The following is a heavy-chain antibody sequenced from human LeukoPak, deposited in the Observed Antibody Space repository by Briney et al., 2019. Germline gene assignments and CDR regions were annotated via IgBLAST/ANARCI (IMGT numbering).Heavy chain of an antibody. CDR1: GFTFSSYA. J-gene: IGHJ3*02. CDR2: ISYDGSNK. CDR3: AKDPLNSGSDRAFDI. Sequence: GGSLRLSCAASGFTFSSYAMHWVRQAPGKGLEWVAVISYDGSNKYYADSVKGRFTISRDNSKNTLYLQRNSLRAEDTAVYYCAKDPLNSGSDRAFDIWGQGTMVTVSS. D-gene: IGHD1-26*01. V-gene: IGHV3-30-3*01.